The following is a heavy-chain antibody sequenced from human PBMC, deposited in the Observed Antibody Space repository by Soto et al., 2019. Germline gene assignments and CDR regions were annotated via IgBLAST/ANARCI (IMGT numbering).Heavy chain of an antibody. D-gene: IGHD6-19*01. CDR2: INAGNGKT. CDR1: GYTFTSYA. CDR3: ARSRVTVAGTPHNWFDP. J-gene: IGHJ5*02. Sequence: QVQLVQSGAEVKKPGASVKVSCKASGYTFTSYAMHWVRQAPGQRLEWIGWINAGNGKTKYSQKFQGRVTITRDTSASTAYMELSSLRSEDTVVYYCARSRVTVAGTPHNWFDPWGQGTLVTVSS. V-gene: IGHV1-3*01.